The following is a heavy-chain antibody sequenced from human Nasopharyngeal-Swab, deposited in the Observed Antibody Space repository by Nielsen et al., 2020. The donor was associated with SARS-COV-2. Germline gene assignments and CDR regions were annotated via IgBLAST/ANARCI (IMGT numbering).Heavy chain of an antibody. J-gene: IGHJ6*02. CDR2: IYYSGST. Sequence: SETLSLTCTVSGGSISSYYWSWIRQPPGKGLEWIGYIYYSGSTNYNPSLKSRVTISVDTSKNQFSLKLSSVTAADTAVYYCARDGQSIAARRGGIYYYYGMDVWGQGTTVTVPS. CDR3: ARDGQSIAARRGGIYYYYGMDV. D-gene: IGHD6-6*01. CDR1: GGSISSYY. V-gene: IGHV4-59*12.